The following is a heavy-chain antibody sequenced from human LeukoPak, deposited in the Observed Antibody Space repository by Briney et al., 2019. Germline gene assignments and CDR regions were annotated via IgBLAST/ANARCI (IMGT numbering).Heavy chain of an antibody. D-gene: IGHD4-11*01. Sequence: GGSLRLSCAASGFTVSSNYMSWVRQAPGKGLEWVANIKQDGGEKFYVDSVKGRFTISRDNAKNSLYLQMNSLRAEGTAVYYCAREDHSNYNYWGQGTLVTVSS. CDR2: IKQDGGEK. CDR3: AREDHSNYNY. CDR1: GFTVSSNY. J-gene: IGHJ4*02. V-gene: IGHV3-7*01.